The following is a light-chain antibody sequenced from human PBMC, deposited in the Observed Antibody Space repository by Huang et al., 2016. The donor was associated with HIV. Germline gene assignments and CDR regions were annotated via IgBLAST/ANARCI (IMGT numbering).Light chain of an antibody. J-gene: IGKJ2*01. Sequence: DIQMTQSPSSLSVSVGERVAITCRTSQNVMTFVNWYQQKAGKAPRLLISATSSLQSGVPSRFSGGGSGTEFTLTISSLQPEDFATYYCQQSYNAPYTFGQGTKLEIK. CDR3: QQSYNAPYT. CDR2: ATS. CDR1: QNVMTF. V-gene: IGKV1-39*01.